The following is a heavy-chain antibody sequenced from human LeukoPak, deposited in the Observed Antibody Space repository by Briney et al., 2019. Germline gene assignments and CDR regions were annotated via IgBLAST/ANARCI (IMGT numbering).Heavy chain of an antibody. J-gene: IGHJ6*03. CDR3: AKDRDIGDYYMDV. CDR1: GFTFGSYG. Sequence: PGGSLRLSCAASGFTFGSYGMHWVRQAPGKGLEWVTFIRSDGSNKYYADSVKGRFTISRDNSKNTLYLQMNSLRAEDTAVYYCAKDRDIGDYYMDVWGKGTTVTISS. V-gene: IGHV3-30*02. D-gene: IGHD2-15*01. CDR2: IRSDGSNK.